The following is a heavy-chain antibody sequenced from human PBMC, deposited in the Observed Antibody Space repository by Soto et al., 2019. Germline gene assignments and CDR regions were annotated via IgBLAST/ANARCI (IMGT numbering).Heavy chain of an antibody. D-gene: IGHD2-21*02. J-gene: IGHJ5*02. CDR2: IYYSGST. V-gene: IGHV4-39*01. CDR1: GGSISSSSYY. Sequence: QLLESGPGLVKPSETLSLTCTVSGGSISSSSYYWGWIRQPPGKGLEWIGSIYYSGSTYYNPSLKSRVTISVDTSKNQFSLKLSSVTAADTAVYYCARTLAYCGGDCYFRTLSWFDPWGQGTLVTVSS. CDR3: ARTLAYCGGDCYFRTLSWFDP.